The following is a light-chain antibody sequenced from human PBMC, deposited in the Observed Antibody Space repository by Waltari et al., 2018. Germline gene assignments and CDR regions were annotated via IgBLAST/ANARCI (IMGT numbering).Light chain of an antibody. V-gene: IGKV1-39*01. CDR2: AAS. J-gene: IGKJ2*01. Sequence: DIQMTQSPSSLSASVGDRVTITCRASQSITTYLNWYQQKTGKAPKLLIYAASSLRSGVPARFSDSGSGTDFTLTISSLQPEDFATYYCQQSYVTPRTFGQGTKLDIK. CDR1: QSITTY. CDR3: QQSYVTPRT.